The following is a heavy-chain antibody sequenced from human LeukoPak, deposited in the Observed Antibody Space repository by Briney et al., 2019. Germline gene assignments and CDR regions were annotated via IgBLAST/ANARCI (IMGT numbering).Heavy chain of an antibody. J-gene: IGHJ4*02. CDR3: ARVPPGTMIVHFFDY. D-gene: IGHD3-22*01. CDR2: ISSSSSTI. V-gene: IGHV3-48*01. Sequence: GGSLRLSCAASGFTFSSYSMNWVRQAPGKGLEWVSYISSSSSTIYYADSVKGRFTISRDNAKNPLYLQMNSLRAEDTAVYYCARVPPGTMIVHFFDYWGQGTLVTVSS. CDR1: GFTFSSYS.